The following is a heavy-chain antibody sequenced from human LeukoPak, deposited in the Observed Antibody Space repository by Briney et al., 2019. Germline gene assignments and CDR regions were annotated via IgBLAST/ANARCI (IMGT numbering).Heavy chain of an antibody. V-gene: IGHV3-74*01. D-gene: IGHD1-1*01. Sequence: PGGSLRLSCAASGFTFSSYWMHWVRQAPGKGLVRVSRINTDGSSTNYADSVKGRFTISRDHAKNTMYLQMNSLRAEDTAVYYCTKDATGNYDSWGQGTLVTVSS. J-gene: IGHJ4*02. CDR1: GFTFSSYW. CDR2: INTDGSST. CDR3: TKDATGNYDS.